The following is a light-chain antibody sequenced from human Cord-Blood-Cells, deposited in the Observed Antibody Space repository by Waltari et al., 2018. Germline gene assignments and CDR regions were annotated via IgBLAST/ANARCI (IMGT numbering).Light chain of an antibody. Sequence: QSALTQPASVSGSPGQSITLSCTGTRSDVGGYNYVSWYQQHPGKAPKLMIYEVSNRPSGVSNRFSGSKSGNTASLTISGLQAEDEADYYCSSYTSSSAYVFGTGTKVTVL. CDR1: RSDVGGYNY. CDR3: SSYTSSSAYV. V-gene: IGLV2-14*01. J-gene: IGLJ1*01. CDR2: EVS.